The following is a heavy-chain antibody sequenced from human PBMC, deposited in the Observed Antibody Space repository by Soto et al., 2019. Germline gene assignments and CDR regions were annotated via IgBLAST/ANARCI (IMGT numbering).Heavy chain of an antibody. Sequence: QVQLAESGGGVVQPGRSLRLSCAASGFSFNSFAMHWVRQAPGKGLEWVAVTGFDGSKQFYADSVKGRFTISRDNSKNPLYLQMNSLRAEDTAVYYCARDLFGSGTYYLDVWGQGTTVTVSS. CDR2: TGFDGSKQ. V-gene: IGHV3-30-3*01. J-gene: IGHJ6*02. CDR3: ARDLFGSGTYYLDV. D-gene: IGHD3-10*01. CDR1: GFSFNSFA.